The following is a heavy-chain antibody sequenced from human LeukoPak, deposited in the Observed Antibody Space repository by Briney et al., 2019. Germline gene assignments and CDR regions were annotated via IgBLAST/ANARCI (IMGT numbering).Heavy chain of an antibody. J-gene: IGHJ4*02. CDR1: GGTFSSYA. CDR3: AWTNGDGYNPFDY. D-gene: IGHD5-24*01. CDR2: IIPIFGTA. V-gene: IGHV1-69*13. Sequence: SVKVSCKASGGTFSSYAISWVRQAPGQGLEWMGGIIPIFGTANYAQKFQGRVTITADESTSTAYMELSSLRSEDMAVYYCAWTNGDGYNPFDYWGQGTLVTVSS.